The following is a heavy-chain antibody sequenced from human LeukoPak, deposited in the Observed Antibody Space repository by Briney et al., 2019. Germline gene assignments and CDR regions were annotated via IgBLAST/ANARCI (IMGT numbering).Heavy chain of an antibody. J-gene: IGHJ4*02. D-gene: IGHD3-16*01. CDR3: ARDVLGEPTYYFDY. CDR2: ISYDGSNK. CDR1: EFTFSSYA. V-gene: IGHV3-30*04. Sequence: PGGSLRLSCAASEFTFSSYAMHWVRQAPGKGLEWVAVISYDGSNKYYADSVKGRFTISRDNSKNTLYLQMNSLRAEDTAVYYCARDVLGEPTYYFDYWGQGTLVTVSS.